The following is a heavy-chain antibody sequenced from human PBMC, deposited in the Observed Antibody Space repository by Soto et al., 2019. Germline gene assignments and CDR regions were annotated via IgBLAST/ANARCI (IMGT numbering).Heavy chain of an antibody. Sequence: ASVKVSCKASGYTFSRYGIMWVRQAPGQGLEWMGWISAYNGNTNSAGKLRGRLTMTTDASTTTAYIELRSLRSDDTAIYYCARDQGFRVVINSNWFDPWGQGTLVTVSS. CDR3: ARDQGFRVVINSNWFDP. CDR2: ISAYNGNT. D-gene: IGHD2-21*01. J-gene: IGHJ5*02. CDR1: GYTFSRYG. V-gene: IGHV1-18*01.